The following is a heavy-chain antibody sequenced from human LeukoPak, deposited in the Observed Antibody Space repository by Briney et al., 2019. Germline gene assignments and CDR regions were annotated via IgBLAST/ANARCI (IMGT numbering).Heavy chain of an antibody. J-gene: IGHJ3*02. D-gene: IGHD2-21*02. V-gene: IGHV1-2*02. Sequence: ASVKVSCKASGYTFTGYYMHWVRPAPGQGLEWMGWINPNSGGTNYAQKFHGRVTNTTDESTSTAYMELSSLRSEDTAVYYCARFRVTEAFDIWGQGTMVTVSS. CDR1: GYTFTGYY. CDR2: INPNSGGT. CDR3: ARFRVTEAFDI.